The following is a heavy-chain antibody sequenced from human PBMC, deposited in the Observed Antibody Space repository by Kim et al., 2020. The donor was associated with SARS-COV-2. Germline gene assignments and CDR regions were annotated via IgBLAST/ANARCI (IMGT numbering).Heavy chain of an antibody. V-gene: IGHV4-34*01. Sequence: SETLSLTCAVYGGSFSGYYWSWIRQPPGKGLEWIGEINHSGSTNYNPSLKSRVTISVDTSKNQFSLKLSSVTAADTAVYYCARGKIVVQAANIGGARYYYYMDVWGKGTTVTVSS. CDR1: GGSFSGYY. CDR3: ARGKIVVQAANIGGARYYYYMDV. CDR2: INHSGST. D-gene: IGHD2-2*01. J-gene: IGHJ6*03.